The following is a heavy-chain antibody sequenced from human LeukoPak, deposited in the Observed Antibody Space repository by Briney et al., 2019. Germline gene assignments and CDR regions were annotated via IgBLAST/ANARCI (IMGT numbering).Heavy chain of an antibody. CDR2: INAGNGNT. J-gene: IGHJ4*02. CDR1: GYTFTSYA. CDR3: ARRGVPAGRSYFDY. Sequence: ASVKVSCKASGYTFTSYAMHWVRQAPGQRLEWMGWINAGNGNTKYSQKFQGRVTITRDTSASTAYMELSSLRSEDTAVYYCARRGVPAGRSYFDYWGQGTLVTVSS. V-gene: IGHV1-3*01. D-gene: IGHD2-2*01.